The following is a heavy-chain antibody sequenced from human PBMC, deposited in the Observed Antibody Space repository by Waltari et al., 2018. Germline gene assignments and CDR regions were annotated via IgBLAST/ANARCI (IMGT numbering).Heavy chain of an antibody. CDR3: ARGRMGSSWSFYYYYGMDV. V-gene: IGHV4-34*01. D-gene: IGHD6-13*01. CDR1: GGSFSGYY. J-gene: IGHJ6*02. Sequence: QVQLQQWGAGLLKPSETLSLTCAVYGGSFSGYYWRWIRQPPGKGLEWIGEINHSGSTNYNPSLKSRVTISVDTSKNQFSLKLSSVTAADTAVYYCARGRMGSSWSFYYYYGMDVWGQGTTVTVSS. CDR2: INHSGST.